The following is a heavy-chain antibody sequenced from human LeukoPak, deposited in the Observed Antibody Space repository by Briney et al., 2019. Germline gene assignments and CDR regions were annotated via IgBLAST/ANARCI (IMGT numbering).Heavy chain of an antibody. CDR3: GNTYYDLNL. CDR2: INGGGKTT. CDR1: GFTFSSYS. D-gene: IGHD3-22*01. J-gene: IGHJ5*02. Sequence: GGSLRLSCEAPGFTFSSYSMNWVRQAPGKGLEWISYINGGGKTTYYADSVKGRFTISRDNARNSLYLQMNSLRADDTAVYYCGNTYYDLNLWGRGTLVTVSS. V-gene: IGHV3-48*01.